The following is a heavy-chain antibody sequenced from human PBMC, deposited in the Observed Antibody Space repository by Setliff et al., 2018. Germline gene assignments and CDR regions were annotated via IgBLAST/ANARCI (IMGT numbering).Heavy chain of an antibody. CDR1: GYSFTSFS. V-gene: IGHV1-18*01. J-gene: IGHJ3*02. CDR3: ARRPIALAGYRKGAFDI. D-gene: IGHD6-19*01. Sequence: ASVKASCKASGYSFTSFSITWVRQAPGQGLEWLGWVSTYNGDTKSAQKFRGRVTMTTDISTSTVYMELRTLRSDDTAVYYCARRPIALAGYRKGAFDIWGQGTMVTVSS. CDR2: VSTYNGDT.